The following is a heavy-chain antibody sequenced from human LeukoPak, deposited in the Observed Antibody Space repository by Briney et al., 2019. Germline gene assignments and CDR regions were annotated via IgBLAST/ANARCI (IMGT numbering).Heavy chain of an antibody. V-gene: IGHV3-30*02. CDR2: IRYDGSHK. J-gene: IGHJ4*02. CDR3: AKAGLAMPPDY. Sequence: GGSLRLSCAASGFTFSSYGMHWVRQAPGKGLEWVAFIRYDGSHKYSADSVKGRFTISRDNSKNTLYLQMNSLRAEDTAVYHCAKAGLAMPPDYWGQETLVTVSS. CDR1: GFTFSSYG. D-gene: IGHD2-2*01.